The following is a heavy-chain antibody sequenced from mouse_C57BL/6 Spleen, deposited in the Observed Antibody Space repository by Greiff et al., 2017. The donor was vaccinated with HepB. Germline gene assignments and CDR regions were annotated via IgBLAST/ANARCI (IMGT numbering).Heavy chain of an antibody. V-gene: IGHV1-64*01. CDR1: GYTFTSYW. CDR2: IHPNSGST. CDR3: ARDGYSNYAMDY. Sequence: VQLQQPGAELVKPGASVKLSCKASGYTFTSYWMHWVKQRPGQGLEWIGMIHPNSGSTNYNEKFKSKATLTVDKSSSTAYMQLSSLTSEDSAVYYCARDGYSNYAMDYWGQGTSVTVSS. D-gene: IGHD2-5*01. J-gene: IGHJ4*01.